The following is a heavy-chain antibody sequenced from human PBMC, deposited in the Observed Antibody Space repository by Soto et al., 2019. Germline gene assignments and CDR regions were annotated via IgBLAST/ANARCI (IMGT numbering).Heavy chain of an antibody. Sequence: PGGSLRLSCAASGFTFSSYAMHWVRQAPGKGLEWVAVISYDGSNKYCADSVKGRFTISRDNSKNTLYLQMNSLRAEDTAVYYCARAGPKDIVVVVAATHDAFDIWGQGTMVTVSS. CDR1: GFTFSSYA. V-gene: IGHV3-30-3*01. D-gene: IGHD2-15*01. CDR3: ARAGPKDIVVVVAATHDAFDI. CDR2: ISYDGSNK. J-gene: IGHJ3*02.